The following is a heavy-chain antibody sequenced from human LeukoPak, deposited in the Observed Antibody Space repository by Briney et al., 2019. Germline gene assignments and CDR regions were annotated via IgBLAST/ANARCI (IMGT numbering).Heavy chain of an antibody. J-gene: IGHJ3*02. Sequence: SETLSLTCTVSGGSISSYYWSWIRQPPGKGLEWIGYIYYSGSTNYNPSLKSRVTISVDTSKNQFSLKLSSVTAADTAVYYCASGAVALDAFDIWGQGTMVTVSS. CDR2: IYYSGST. V-gene: IGHV4-59*01. D-gene: IGHD6-19*01. CDR1: GGSISSYY. CDR3: ASGAVALDAFDI.